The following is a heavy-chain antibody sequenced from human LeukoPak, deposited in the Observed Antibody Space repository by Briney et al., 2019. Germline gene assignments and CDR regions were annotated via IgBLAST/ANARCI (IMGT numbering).Heavy chain of an antibody. V-gene: IGHV3-66*01. CDR2: IYSGGST. J-gene: IGHJ6*03. CDR3: AKEGGMWPQSYYMDV. CDR1: GFTVSSNY. Sequence: GGSLRLSCAASGFTVSSNYMSWVRQALGKGLEWVSVIYSGGSTYYADSVKGRFTISRDNSKNTLYLEMSSLRAEDTAVYYCAKEGGMWPQSYYMDVWGKGTTVTVSS. D-gene: IGHD1-14*01.